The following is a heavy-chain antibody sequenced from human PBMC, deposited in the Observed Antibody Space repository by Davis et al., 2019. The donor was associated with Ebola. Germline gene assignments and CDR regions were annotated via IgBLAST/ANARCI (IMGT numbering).Heavy chain of an antibody. J-gene: IGHJ6*02. Sequence: PGGSLRLSCAASGFTFSSYWMHWVRQAPGKGLVWVSRINSDGSSTSYADSVKGRFTISRDNAKNTAYLQMNSLKTEDTAVYYCTRHWNLGYCSSTSCYTPYYYGMDVWGQGTTVTVSS. CDR2: INSDGSST. D-gene: IGHD2-2*02. CDR3: TRHWNLGYCSSTSCYTPYYYGMDV. CDR1: GFTFSSYW. V-gene: IGHV3-74*01.